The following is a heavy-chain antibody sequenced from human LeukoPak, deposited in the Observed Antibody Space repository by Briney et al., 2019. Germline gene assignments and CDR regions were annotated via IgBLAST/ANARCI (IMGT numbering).Heavy chain of an antibody. Sequence: PSETPSLTCTVSGGSISSSSYYWGWIRQPPGKGLAWIGNIYYSGSTYYNPSLKSRVTISVDTSKNQFSLKLSSVTAADTAVYYCAVRKVVAGTHYFDSWGQGTLVTVSS. V-gene: IGHV4-39*05. J-gene: IGHJ4*02. CDR2: IYYSGST. D-gene: IGHD6-19*01. CDR1: GGSISSSSYY. CDR3: AVRKVVAGTHYFDS.